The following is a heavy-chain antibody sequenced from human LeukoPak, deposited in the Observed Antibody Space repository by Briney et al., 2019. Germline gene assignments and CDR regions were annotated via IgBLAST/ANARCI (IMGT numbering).Heavy chain of an antibody. CDR1: GFTFSSYA. V-gene: IGHV3-23*01. J-gene: IGHJ4*02. Sequence: PGGSLRLSCAASGFTFSSYAMSWVRQAPGKGLEWVSTISGSGGNTYYADSVKGRFTISRDNSKNTLYLQMNSLRAEDTAVYYCAKVTGVSGWNSDSWGQGTRVTVSS. CDR3: AKVTGVSGWNSDS. D-gene: IGHD6-19*01. CDR2: ISGSGGNT.